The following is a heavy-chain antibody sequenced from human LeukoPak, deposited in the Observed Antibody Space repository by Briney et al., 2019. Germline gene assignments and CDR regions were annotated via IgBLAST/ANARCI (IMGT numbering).Heavy chain of an antibody. Sequence: GGSLRLSCAASGFTFNTYAMSWVRQAPGKGLEWVSAISGSGGSTYYADSVKGRFTISRDNSKNTLYLQMNSLRAEDTAFYYCARQLAGPTGYFYMDVWGKGTTVTVSS. J-gene: IGHJ6*03. D-gene: IGHD1-26*01. CDR1: GFTFNTYA. V-gene: IGHV3-23*01. CDR2: ISGSGGST. CDR3: ARQLAGPTGYFYMDV.